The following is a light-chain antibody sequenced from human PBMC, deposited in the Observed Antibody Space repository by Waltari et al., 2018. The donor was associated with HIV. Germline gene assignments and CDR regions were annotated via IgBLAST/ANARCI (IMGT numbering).Light chain of an antibody. J-gene: IGKJ1*01. CDR2: ATS. Sequence: DIEMTQSPSSVSASLGDTLTTTCRASQPISRWLTWYQQRPGKSPWLLIFATSMLQTGVPSRFSGRGSGTNFSLTISSLQPEDFATYYCQQANSFPWTFGQGTKVEV. CDR1: QPISRW. V-gene: IGKV1-12*01. CDR3: QQANSFPWT.